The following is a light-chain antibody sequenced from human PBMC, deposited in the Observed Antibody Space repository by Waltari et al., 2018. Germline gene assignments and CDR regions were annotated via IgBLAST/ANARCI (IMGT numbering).Light chain of an antibody. CDR3: QALGTGAWV. Sequence: WDQQKQGQSPLVVIYQDTKLPSEIPERFSGSKSANAATLTITGTQAMDEADYYCQALGTGAWVFGGGTKLTVL. J-gene: IGLJ3*02. CDR2: QDT. V-gene: IGLV3-1*01.